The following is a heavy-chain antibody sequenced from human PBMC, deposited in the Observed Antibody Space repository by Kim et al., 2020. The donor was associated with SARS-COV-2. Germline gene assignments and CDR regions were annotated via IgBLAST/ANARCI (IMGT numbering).Heavy chain of an antibody. CDR1: GGSISSSSYY. CDR3: ARDDPVAAAAIDY. D-gene: IGHD6-13*01. V-gene: IGHV4-39*07. Sequence: SETLSLTCTVSGGSISSSSYYWGWIRQPPGKGLEWIGSIYYSGSTYYNPSLKSRVTISVDTSKNQFSLKLSSVTAADTAVYYCARDDPVAAAAIDYWGQGTLVTVSS. CDR2: IYYSGST. J-gene: IGHJ4*02.